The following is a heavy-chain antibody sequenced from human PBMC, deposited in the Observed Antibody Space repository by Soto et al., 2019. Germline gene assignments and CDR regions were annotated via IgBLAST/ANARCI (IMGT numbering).Heavy chain of an antibody. J-gene: IGHJ4*02. CDR1: GFTFSSYA. CDR2: ISGSGSST. CDR3: ARSYVVVAAHDS. D-gene: IGHD2-15*01. Sequence: EVQLLESGGTLVQPGGSLRLSCAASGFTFSSYAMSWVRQAPGKGLEWVSIISGSGSSTYYADSVKGRFTISRDNSKNTVYLQMNSLRAEDTAVYYCARSYVVVAAHDSWDQGTLVTVSS. V-gene: IGHV3-23*01.